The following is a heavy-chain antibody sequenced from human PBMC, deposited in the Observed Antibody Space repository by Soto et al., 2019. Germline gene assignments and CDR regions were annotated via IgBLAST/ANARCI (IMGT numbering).Heavy chain of an antibody. CDR3: ANNARGDNSSYYDMDV. CDR2: ISGSGGST. V-gene: IGHV3-23*01. J-gene: IGHJ6*02. Sequence: GGSLRLSCAASEFTFSSYAMSWVRQAPGKGLEWVSAISGSGGSTYYADSVKGRFTISRDNSKNTLYLQMNSLRAEDTAVYYCANNARGDNSSYYDMDVWGQATTVTVSS. D-gene: IGHD3-10*01. CDR1: EFTFSSYA.